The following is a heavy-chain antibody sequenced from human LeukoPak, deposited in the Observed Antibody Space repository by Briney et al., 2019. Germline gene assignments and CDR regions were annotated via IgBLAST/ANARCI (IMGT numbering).Heavy chain of an antibody. D-gene: IGHD2-8*01. V-gene: IGHV4-59*01. Sequence: PSETLSLTCTGSGGSISSYYWSWIRQPPGKGLEWIGYIYYSGSTNYNPSLKSRVTISVDTSKNQSSLKLSSVTAADTAVYYCARQVYVRYNWFDPWGQGTLVTVSS. CDR3: ARQVYVRYNWFDP. CDR1: GGSISSYY. CDR2: IYYSGST. J-gene: IGHJ5*02.